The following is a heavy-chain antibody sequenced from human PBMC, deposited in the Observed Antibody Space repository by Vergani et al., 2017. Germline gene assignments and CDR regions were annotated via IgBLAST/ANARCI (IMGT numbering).Heavy chain of an antibody. D-gene: IGHD3-16*01. CDR1: GFTFSSYA. CDR2: ISGSGGST. V-gene: IGHV3-23*04. CDR3: ARVSARVGGAFDI. J-gene: IGHJ3*02. Sequence: VQLVESGGGVVQPGRSLRLSCAASGFTFSSYAMSWVRQAPGKGLEWVSAISGSGGSTYYADSVKGRFTISRDNSKNTLYLQMNSRRAEDTAVYYCARVSARVGGAFDIWGQGTMVTVSS.